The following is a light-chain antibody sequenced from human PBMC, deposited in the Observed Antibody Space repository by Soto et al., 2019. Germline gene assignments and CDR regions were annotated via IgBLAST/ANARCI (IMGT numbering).Light chain of an antibody. CDR2: GAY. CDR1: QTLRRTY. J-gene: IGKJ5*01. V-gene: IGKV3-20*01. CDR3: QQYGTSEII. Sequence: ELVLMQSPGTLSLSPGERAPLSCRASQTLRRTYIAWYQQKPGQAPRVLIYGAYIRATGVPARFSGSGSGTEFTLTISSLQSEDFAVYYCQQYGTSEIIFGQGTRLEIK.